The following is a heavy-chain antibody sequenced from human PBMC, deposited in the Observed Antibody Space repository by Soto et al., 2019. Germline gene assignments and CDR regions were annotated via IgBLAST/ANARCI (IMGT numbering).Heavy chain of an antibody. D-gene: IGHD3-22*01. CDR2: IMPVFGRP. CDR1: GGTFSKNT. CDR3: ARQFDYDTGGYYYAY. J-gene: IGHJ4*02. V-gene: IGHV1-69*13. Sequence: GASVKVSCKASGGTFSKNTISWVRQAPGQGLEWMGGIMPVFGRPNYAQKFQGRVTITADEYTRTAYMELSRLKSDDTAVYYCARQFDYDTGGYYYAYWGQGTQVTVSS.